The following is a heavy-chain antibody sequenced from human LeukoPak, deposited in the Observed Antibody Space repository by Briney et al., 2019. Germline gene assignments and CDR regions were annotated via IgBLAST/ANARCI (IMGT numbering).Heavy chain of an antibody. CDR1: GGSVSSGSYY. J-gene: IGHJ4*02. Sequence: SETLSLTCTVSGGSVSSGSYYWSWIRQPPGKGLEWIGYIYYSGSTSYNPSLRSRVTISIDTSKNQFSLKLTSVSAGDTAIYYCARTSTVQGSDWGQGTLVTVSS. CDR2: IYYSGST. D-gene: IGHD3-10*01. CDR3: ARTSTVQGSD. V-gene: IGHV4-61*01.